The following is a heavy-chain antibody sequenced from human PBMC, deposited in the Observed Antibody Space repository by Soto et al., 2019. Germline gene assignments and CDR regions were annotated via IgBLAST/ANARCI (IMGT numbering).Heavy chain of an antibody. Sequence: QVTLKESGPVVVKPTETLTLTCTVSGFSLSNTRMGVSWIRQPPGKALEWLAHIFWNDEKSYSTYLKSRLTIPKDTSKSQVVLTITNMDPVDTATYYCARILTYYDSDGYYFEFDYWGQGTLVTVSS. CDR3: ARILTYYDSDGYYFEFDY. V-gene: IGHV2-26*01. CDR2: IFWNDEK. CDR1: GFSLSNTRMG. D-gene: IGHD3-22*01. J-gene: IGHJ4*02.